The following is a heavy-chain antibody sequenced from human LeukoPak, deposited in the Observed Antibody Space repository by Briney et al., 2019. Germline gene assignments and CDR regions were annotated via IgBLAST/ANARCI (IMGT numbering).Heavy chain of an antibody. Sequence: PGGSLRLSCAASGFTFSSYNMNWVRQAPGKGLEWVSSISFSSTYIYYADSVKGRFTISRDNAKNSLYLQMNSLRAEDTAVYYCARRPGTILRYFDWGVGYFDYWGQGTLVTVSS. V-gene: IGHV3-21*04. J-gene: IGHJ4*02. CDR3: ARRPGTILRYFDWGVGYFDY. D-gene: IGHD3-9*01. CDR1: GFTFSSYN. CDR2: ISFSSTYI.